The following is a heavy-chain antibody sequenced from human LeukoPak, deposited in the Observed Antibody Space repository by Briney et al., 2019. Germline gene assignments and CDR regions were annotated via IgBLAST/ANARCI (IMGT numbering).Heavy chain of an antibody. V-gene: IGHV3-15*01. Sequence: GGSLRLSCAAFGFTFTYACMSWVRQAPGKGLEWVGCIKRKTDGGTSDYAAPVKGRFTISRDDSKNTLFLQMNSLKIDDTAVYHCTTNRPGGWFGELAVWGQGTTVTVSS. D-gene: IGHD3-10*01. CDR2: IKRKTDGGTS. CDR1: GFTFTYAC. CDR3: TTNRPGGWFGELAV. J-gene: IGHJ6*01.